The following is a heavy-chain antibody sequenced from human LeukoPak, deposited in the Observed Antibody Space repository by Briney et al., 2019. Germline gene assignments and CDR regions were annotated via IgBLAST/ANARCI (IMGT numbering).Heavy chain of an antibody. CDR3: ARGGGY. J-gene: IGHJ4*02. CDR2: INHSGST. Sequence: SETLSLTCAVYGGSFSGYYWSWIRQPPGKGLEWIGEINHSGSTNNNPSLKSRVTISVDTSKNQFSLKLSSVTAADTAVYYCARGGGYWGQGTLVTVSS. V-gene: IGHV4-34*01. CDR1: GGSFSGYY.